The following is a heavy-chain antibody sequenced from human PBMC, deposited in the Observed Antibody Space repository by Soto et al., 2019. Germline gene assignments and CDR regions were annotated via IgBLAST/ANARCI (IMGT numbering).Heavy chain of an antibody. D-gene: IGHD3-10*01. CDR2: ISAYNGNT. V-gene: IGHV1-18*01. J-gene: IGHJ6*02. Sequence: QVQLVQCGAEVKKPGASVKVSCKASGYSFTSYGISWVRQARGQGLEWMGWISAYNGNTNYGQKLQGRVTMTTDTSTSTAYMERRSLISDATAVYYCARDRPPLLWFGELLSAYGMDVWGQGTTVTVSS. CDR1: GYSFTSYG. CDR3: ARDRPPLLWFGELLSAYGMDV.